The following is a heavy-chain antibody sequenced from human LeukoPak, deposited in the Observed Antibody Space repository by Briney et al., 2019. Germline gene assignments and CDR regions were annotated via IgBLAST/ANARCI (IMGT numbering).Heavy chain of an antibody. CDR3: ARADSYGSILDY. Sequence: RSGGSLRLSCAASGFTFSNYWMSWVRQSPGRGLEWVANIDQDGSAEYYVDSVGGRFTVSRDNAKNSLYLQIDSLRAEDTAVYYCARADSYGSILDYWSRGTLVTVSS. J-gene: IGHJ4*02. CDR2: IDQDGSAE. D-gene: IGHD5-18*01. V-gene: IGHV3-7*04. CDR1: GFTFSNYW.